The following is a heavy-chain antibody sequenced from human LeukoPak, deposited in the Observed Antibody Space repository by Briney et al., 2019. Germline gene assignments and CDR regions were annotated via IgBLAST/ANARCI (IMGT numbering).Heavy chain of an antibody. Sequence: ASVKVSCKASGGTFSSYAISWVRQAPGQGLEWMGRIIPILGIANYAQKFQGRVTITADKSTSTAYMELSSLRSEDTAVYYCARESSGYDFRGPFDYWGRGTLVTVSS. V-gene: IGHV1-69*04. CDR1: GGTFSSYA. CDR3: ARESSGYDFRGPFDY. J-gene: IGHJ4*02. CDR2: IIPILGIA. D-gene: IGHD5-12*01.